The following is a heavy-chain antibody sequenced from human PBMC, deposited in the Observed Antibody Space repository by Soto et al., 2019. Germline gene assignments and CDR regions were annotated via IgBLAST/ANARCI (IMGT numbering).Heavy chain of an antibody. CDR3: ARGPSGDKVDY. D-gene: IGHD1-26*01. CDR2: IYNSGST. J-gene: IGHJ4*02. CDR1: GGSINNNGYF. Sequence: SETLSLTCTVSGGSINNNGYFWSWIRQPPGSGLEWIGHIYNSGSTYSNPSLKSRLTISVDTSKNQFSLKLSSVTAADTAVYYCARGPSGDKVDYWGQGTLVT. V-gene: IGHV4-30-4*01.